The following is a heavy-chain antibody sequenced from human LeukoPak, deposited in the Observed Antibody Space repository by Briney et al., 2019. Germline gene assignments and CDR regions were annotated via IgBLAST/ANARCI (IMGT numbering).Heavy chain of an antibody. V-gene: IGHV1-18*01. D-gene: IGHD6-19*01. CDR3: AREKGLYSSGWYYYFDY. CDR2: ISAYNGNT. CDR1: GYTFTSYG. Sequence: ASVKVSCKASGYTFTSYGISWVRQAPGQGLEWMGWISAYNGNTNYAQKLQGRVTMTTDTSTSTAYMEPRSLRSDDTAVYYCAREKGLYSSGWYYYFDYWGQGTLVTVSS. J-gene: IGHJ4*02.